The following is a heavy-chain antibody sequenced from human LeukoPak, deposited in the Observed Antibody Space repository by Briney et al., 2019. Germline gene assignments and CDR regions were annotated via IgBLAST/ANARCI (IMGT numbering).Heavy chain of an antibody. CDR3: AGGGGLDV. J-gene: IGHJ6*02. Sequence: PGGSLRLSCTASGLYFSNAWMNWARQAPGKGLEWVASINHNGSVNYYVDSVKGRFTISRDNAKNSLYLQMSNLRAEDTAVYFCAGGGGLDVWGQGATVTVSS. D-gene: IGHD3-16*01. V-gene: IGHV3-7*03. CDR1: GLYFSNAW. CDR2: INHNGSVN.